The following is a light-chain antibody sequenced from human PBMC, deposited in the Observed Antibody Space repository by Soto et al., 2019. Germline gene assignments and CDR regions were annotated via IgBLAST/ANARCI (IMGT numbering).Light chain of an antibody. V-gene: IGKV3-20*01. CDR2: GAS. CDR1: ESVGSTF. CDR3: QQYCSSPLT. J-gene: IGKJ2*01. Sequence: EIVLTQSPGTLSLSPGERATLSCRASESVGSTFLAWYQQKPGQAPRLLIYGASSRATDIPGRFSGSGSGTDFTLTISRLEPEDFALYYCQQYCSSPLTLGQGTKLEIK.